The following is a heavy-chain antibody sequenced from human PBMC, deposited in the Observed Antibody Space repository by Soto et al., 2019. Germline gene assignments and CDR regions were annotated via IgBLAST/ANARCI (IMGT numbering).Heavy chain of an antibody. CDR3: ARCMAAGGTHVDY. D-gene: IGHD6-13*01. J-gene: IGHJ4*02. Sequence: QVQLVESGGGLVKPGGSLRLSCAASGFTFSDYYMSWIRQAPGKGLEWVSYISSSSSYTNYADSVKGRFTISRDNAKNSLYLQMNSLRAEDTAVYYCARCMAAGGTHVDYWGQGTLVTVSS. CDR1: GFTFSDYY. V-gene: IGHV3-11*05. CDR2: ISSSSSYT.